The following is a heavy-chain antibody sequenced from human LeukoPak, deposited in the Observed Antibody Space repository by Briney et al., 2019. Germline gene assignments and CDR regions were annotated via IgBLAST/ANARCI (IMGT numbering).Heavy chain of an antibody. Sequence: GGSLRLSCAASGFTFSSYGMHWVRQAPGKGLEWVAVISYDGSNKYFADSVKGRFTISRDNSKNTLYLQMNSLRAEDTAVYYCAKEPNYYGPGSLDYWGQGTLVTVSS. J-gene: IGHJ4*02. D-gene: IGHD3-10*01. CDR2: ISYDGSNK. CDR3: AKEPNYYGPGSLDY. CDR1: GFTFSSYG. V-gene: IGHV3-30*18.